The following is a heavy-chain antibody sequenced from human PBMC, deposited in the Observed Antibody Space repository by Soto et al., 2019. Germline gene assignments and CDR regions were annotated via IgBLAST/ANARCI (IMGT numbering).Heavy chain of an antibody. CDR1: GFTFSSYW. Sequence: EVQLVESGGGLVQPGGSLRLSCAASGFTFSSYWMSWVRQAPGKGLEWVANIKQDGSEKYYVDSVKGRFTISRDNAKNSLYLKMNSLSAEATSYFYCARDPNIEATLRVLYHYSGMDVWGQGTPFTVPS. CDR2: IKQDGSEK. V-gene: IGHV3-7*04. CDR3: ARDPNIEATLRVLYHYSGMDV. D-gene: IGHD5-12*01. J-gene: IGHJ6*02.